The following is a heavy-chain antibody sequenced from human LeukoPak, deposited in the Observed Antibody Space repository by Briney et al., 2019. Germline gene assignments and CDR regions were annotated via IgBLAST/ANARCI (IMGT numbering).Heavy chain of an antibody. CDR3: ARVGSGWYSQDY. D-gene: IGHD6-19*01. Sequence: ASVKVSCKASGYTFNTYGINWVRQATGQGLEWMGWMNPNSGNTGYAQKFQGRVTMTRNTSISTAYMELSSLRSEDTAVYYCARVGSGWYSQDYWGQGTLVTVSS. V-gene: IGHV1-8*02. CDR2: MNPNSGNT. CDR1: GYTFNTYG. J-gene: IGHJ4*02.